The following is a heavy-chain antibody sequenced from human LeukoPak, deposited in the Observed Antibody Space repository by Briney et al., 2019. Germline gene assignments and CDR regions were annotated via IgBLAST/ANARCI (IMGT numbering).Heavy chain of an antibody. J-gene: IGHJ4*02. CDR1: GFSFDDYS. D-gene: IGHD5-12*01. CDR3: ARDRGGNSAGFDS. Sequence: GGSLRLSCAASGFSFDDYSVHWVRQPPGQGLEWVSIVSWDGASVYYADSVRGRFTISRDNRKDSLFPQMKSLKSDDSGLYSCARDRGGNSAGFDSWGQGTLVTVSS. CDR2: VSWDGASV. V-gene: IGHV3-43*01.